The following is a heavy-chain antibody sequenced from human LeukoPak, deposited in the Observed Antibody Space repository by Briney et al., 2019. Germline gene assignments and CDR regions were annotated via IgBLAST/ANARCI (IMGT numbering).Heavy chain of an antibody. J-gene: IGHJ4*02. V-gene: IGHV3-21*01. Sequence: GGSLRLSCAASGFTFSSYSMNWVRQAPGKGLEWVSSISSSSSYIYYADSVKGRFTISRDNAKNSLCLQMNSLRAEDTAVYYCARETRLGEGFDYWGQGTLVTVSS. CDR2: ISSSSSYI. CDR3: ARETRLGEGFDY. D-gene: IGHD3-10*01. CDR1: GFTFSSYS.